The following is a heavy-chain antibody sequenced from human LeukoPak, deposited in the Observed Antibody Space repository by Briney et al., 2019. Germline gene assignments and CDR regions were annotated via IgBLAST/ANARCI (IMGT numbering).Heavy chain of an antibody. V-gene: IGHV3-30*02. J-gene: IGHJ4*02. CDR1: GFTFSSYG. CDR2: IRYDGSNK. Sequence: GGSLRLSCAASGFTFSSYGMHWVRQAPGKGLEWVAFIRYDGSNKYYADSVKGRFTISRDNSKNTLYLQMNSLRAEDTAVYYCAKDRDSLKLRGVIGYFDYWGQGTLVTVSS. D-gene: IGHD3-10*01. CDR3: AKDRDSLKLRGVIGYFDY.